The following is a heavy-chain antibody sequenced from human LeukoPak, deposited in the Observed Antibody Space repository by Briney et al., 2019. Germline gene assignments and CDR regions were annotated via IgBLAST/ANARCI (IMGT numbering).Heavy chain of an antibody. CDR1: GGSISTYY. D-gene: IGHD3-22*01. CDR2: VYNSGST. Sequence: SETLSLTCTVSGGSISTYYWSWIRQPPGKGLEWIAYVYNSGSTNYNPSLKSRVTISVDTSKNQFSLRLSSLTAADTAVYYCARIYYDSGAYYRRAFDIWGQGTMVTVSS. CDR3: ARIYYDSGAYYRRAFDI. J-gene: IGHJ3*02. V-gene: IGHV4-59*01.